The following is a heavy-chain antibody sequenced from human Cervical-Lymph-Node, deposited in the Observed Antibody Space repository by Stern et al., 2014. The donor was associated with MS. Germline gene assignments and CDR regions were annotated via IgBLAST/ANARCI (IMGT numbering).Heavy chain of an antibody. V-gene: IGHV1-69*11. CDR1: GGTFSTHA. D-gene: IGHD2-15*01. CDR3: AREKSDCSGGSCFSSLDY. Sequence: VQLVESGAEVKKPGSSVKVSCKSSGGTFSTHAISWVRQAPGQGLERLGRIIPILDTTDYAQRFQGRLTIDADESTDTAYMELRSLTPDDTAVYYCAREKSDCSGGSCFSSLDYWGQGTLVTVSS. J-gene: IGHJ4*02. CDR2: IIPILDTT.